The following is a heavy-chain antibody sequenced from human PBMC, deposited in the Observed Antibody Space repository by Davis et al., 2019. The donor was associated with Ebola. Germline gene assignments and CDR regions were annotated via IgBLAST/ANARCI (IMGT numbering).Heavy chain of an antibody. CDR3: AKDPHSSGWYTYFQH. J-gene: IGHJ1*01. Sequence: GGSLRLSCAASGFTFDDYAMHWVRQAPGKGLEWVSGISWNSGSIGYADSVKGRFTISRDNAKNSLYLQMNSLRAEDTALYYCAKDPHSSGWYTYFQHWGQGTLVTVSS. D-gene: IGHD6-19*01. CDR2: ISWNSGSI. V-gene: IGHV3-9*01. CDR1: GFTFDDYA.